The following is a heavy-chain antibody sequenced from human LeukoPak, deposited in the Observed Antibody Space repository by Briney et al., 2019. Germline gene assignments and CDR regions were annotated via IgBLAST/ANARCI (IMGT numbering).Heavy chain of an antibody. J-gene: IGHJ5*02. V-gene: IGHV4-59*01. D-gene: IGHD3-10*01. Sequence: SETLSLTCTVSVGSISSYYWSWIRQPPGKGLEWIGYIYYSGSTNYNPSLKSRVTISVDTSKNQFSLKLSSVTAADTAVYYCARGSPYGSGSYYEENWFDPWGQGTLVTVSS. CDR1: VGSISSYY. CDR3: ARGSPYGSGSYYEENWFDP. CDR2: IYYSGST.